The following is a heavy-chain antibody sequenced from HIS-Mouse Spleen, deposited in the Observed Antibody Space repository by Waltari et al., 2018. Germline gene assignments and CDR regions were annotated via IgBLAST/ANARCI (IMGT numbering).Heavy chain of an antibody. CDR2: IYSGGST. CDR1: GFTVRSNY. Sequence: EVQLVESGGGLIQPGGSLRLSCPASGFTVRSNYMSWVRPAPGKGLEWVSVIYSGGSTYYADSVKGRFTISRDNSKNTLYLQMNSLRAEDTAVYYCARGGLAAAGWYFDLWGRGTLVTVSS. CDR3: ARGGLAAAGWYFDL. J-gene: IGHJ2*01. V-gene: IGHV3-53*01. D-gene: IGHD6-13*01.